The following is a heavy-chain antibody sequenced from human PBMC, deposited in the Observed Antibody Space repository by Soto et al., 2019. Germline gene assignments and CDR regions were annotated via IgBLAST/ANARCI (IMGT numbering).Heavy chain of an antibody. Sequence: SETLSLTCAVYGGSFSGYYWSWIRQPPGKGLEWIGEINHSGSTNYNPSLKSRVTISVDTSKNQFSLKLSSVTAADTAVYYCARSYYYESSGYYSNDYWGQGTLVTVSS. V-gene: IGHV4-34*01. CDR2: INHSGST. CDR1: GGSFSGYY. D-gene: IGHD3-22*01. CDR3: ARSYYYESSGYYSNDY. J-gene: IGHJ4*02.